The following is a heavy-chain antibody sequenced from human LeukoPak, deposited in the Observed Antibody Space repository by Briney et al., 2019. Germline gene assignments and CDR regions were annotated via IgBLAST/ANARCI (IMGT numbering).Heavy chain of an antibody. D-gene: IGHD5-12*01. J-gene: IGHJ4*02. CDR2: IIPIFGTA. Sequence: SVKVSCKASGGTFSSYSFDWVRQAPGQGLEWMGGIIPIFGTANYAQKFQGRVTITTDESTSTAYMELSSLRSEDTAVYYCARDGNGYSGYDNWGQGTLVTVSS. CDR3: ARDGNGYSGYDN. V-gene: IGHV1-69*05. CDR1: GGTFSSYS.